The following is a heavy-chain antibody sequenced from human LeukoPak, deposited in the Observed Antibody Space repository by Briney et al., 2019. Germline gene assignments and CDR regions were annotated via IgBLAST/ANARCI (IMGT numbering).Heavy chain of an antibody. CDR1: GNSISNYA. V-gene: IGHV1-69*13. CDR2: IIPIFGTA. CDR3: TTRACHAGGCSSSFYYYYGLHF. J-gene: IGHJ6*02. Sequence: SVKVSCKASGNSISNYAVSWVRRAPGQGFEWMGGIIPIFGTADYAQKFQGRVTITADQSTSTTYMALSSLKSEDTATYYCTTRACHAGGCSSSFYYYYGLHFWGQGTTVSVSS. D-gene: IGHD3-16*01.